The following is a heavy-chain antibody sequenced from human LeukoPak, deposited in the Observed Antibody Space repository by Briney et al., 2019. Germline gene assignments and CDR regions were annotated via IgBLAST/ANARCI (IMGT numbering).Heavy chain of an antibody. CDR2: INHSGST. CDR1: GGSFSGYY. Sequence: SETLSLTCAVYGGSFSGYYWSWIRQPPGKGLEWIGEINHSGSTNYNPSLKSRVTISVDTSKNQFSLKLSSVTAADTAVYYCARARIVVVTPANFEYWAREPWSPSPQ. V-gene: IGHV4-34*01. D-gene: IGHD3-22*01. J-gene: IGHJ4*02. CDR3: ARARIVVVTPANFEY.